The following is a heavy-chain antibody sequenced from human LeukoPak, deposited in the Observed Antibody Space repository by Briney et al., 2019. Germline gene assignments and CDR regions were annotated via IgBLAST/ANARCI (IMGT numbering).Heavy chain of an antibody. Sequence: ASVKVSCKASGYTFTSYGISWVRQAPGQGLEWMGWISAYNGNTNYAQKLQGRVTMTTDTSTSTAYMELRSLRSDDTAVYYCARDHITIFGVVTRTWHYYGMDVWGQGTTVTVSS. J-gene: IGHJ6*02. V-gene: IGHV1-18*01. CDR3: ARDHITIFGVVTRTWHYYGMDV. CDR2: ISAYNGNT. CDR1: GYTFTSYG. D-gene: IGHD3-3*01.